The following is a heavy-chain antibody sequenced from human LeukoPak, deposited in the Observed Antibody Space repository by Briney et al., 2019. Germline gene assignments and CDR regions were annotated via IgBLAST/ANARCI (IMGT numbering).Heavy chain of an antibody. CDR2: ISSSSSTI. Sequence: PGGSLRLSCAASGFTFSSYSMNWVRQAPGKGLEWVSYISSSSSTIYYADSVKGRFTISRDNAKNSLYLQMNSLRAEDTALYYCAKDILPWATQGMIDHWGQGTLVTVSS. D-gene: IGHD3-9*01. J-gene: IGHJ4*02. V-gene: IGHV3-48*04. CDR3: AKDILPWATQGMIDH. CDR1: GFTFSSYS.